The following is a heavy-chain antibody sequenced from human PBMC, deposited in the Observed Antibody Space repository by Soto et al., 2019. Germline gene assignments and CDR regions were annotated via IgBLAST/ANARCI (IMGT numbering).Heavy chain of an antibody. CDR2: ISFKGTT. D-gene: IGHD3-22*01. V-gene: IGHV4-39*01. J-gene: IGHJ4*02. Sequence: PSETLSLTCTVSGGSTSSSGYYWGWVRQSPGKGLEWIGSISFKGTTYYNPSLKSRVTIDMSKTEFSLKLTSVTAADTAVFYCARSTFWYYHDSGGYYGSDIWGQGTLVTVSS. CDR3: ARSTFWYYHDSGGYYGSDI. CDR1: GGSTSSSGYY.